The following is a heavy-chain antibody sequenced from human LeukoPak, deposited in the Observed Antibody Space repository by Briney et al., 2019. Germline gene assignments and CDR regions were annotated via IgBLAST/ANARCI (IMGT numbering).Heavy chain of an antibody. CDR1: GFTVSNYD. D-gene: IGHD3-10*01. V-gene: IGHV3-23*01. Sequence: PGGSLRLSCAASGFTVSNYDMSWVRQAPGKGLEWVSHIGGGAATTYYADSVKGRFTISRDNSRNTLYLQMNNLRADDTAVYYCAHRDRAYGYAFDIWGQGTMVTVSS. CDR2: IGGGAATT. J-gene: IGHJ3*02. CDR3: AHRDRAYGYAFDI.